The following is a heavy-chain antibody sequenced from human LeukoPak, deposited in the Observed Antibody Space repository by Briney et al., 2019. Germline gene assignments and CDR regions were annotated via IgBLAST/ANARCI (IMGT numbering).Heavy chain of an antibody. CDR3: ASAQSSSNDY. D-gene: IGHD6-13*01. Sequence: GGSLRLSCAASGFTFSSYWMHWVRQAPGKGLVCVSRINSDGSSTSYADPVKGRFTISRDNAKNTLYLQMNSLRAEDTAVYYCASAQSSSNDYWGQGTLVTVSS. J-gene: IGHJ4*02. CDR2: INSDGSST. V-gene: IGHV3-74*01. CDR1: GFTFSSYW.